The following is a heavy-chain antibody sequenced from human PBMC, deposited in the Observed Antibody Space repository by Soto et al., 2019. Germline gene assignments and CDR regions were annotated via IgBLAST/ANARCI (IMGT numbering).Heavy chain of an antibody. CDR1: GFTFRDYA. Sequence: PGGSLRLSCKASGFTFRDYAMAWVRQSPGEDLEWVSAIGTSGTPTLYADSVKSRFTISRDDSRNTVSLQMNSLGVEDTATYYCTRILWSSRRDALDIWGQGTTVTVSS. V-gene: IGHV3-23*01. CDR3: TRILWSSRRDALDI. D-gene: IGHD2-21*01. CDR2: IGTSGTPT. J-gene: IGHJ6*02.